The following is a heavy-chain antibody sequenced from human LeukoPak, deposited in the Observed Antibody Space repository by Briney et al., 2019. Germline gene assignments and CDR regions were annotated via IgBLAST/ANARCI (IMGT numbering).Heavy chain of an antibody. V-gene: IGHV4-59*01. CDR3: ARARFDYGSGSYYFDY. CDR1: GGSISNYY. CDR2: IYYSGST. D-gene: IGHD3-10*01. J-gene: IGHJ4*02. Sequence: SETLSLTCTVSGGSISNYYWNWIRQPPGKGLELIGYIYYSGSTNYNPSLKSRVTISVDTSKNQFSLKLSSVTAADTAVYYCARARFDYGSGSYYFDYWGQGTLVTVSS.